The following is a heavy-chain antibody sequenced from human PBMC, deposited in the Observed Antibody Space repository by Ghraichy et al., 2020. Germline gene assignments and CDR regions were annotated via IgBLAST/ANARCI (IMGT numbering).Heavy chain of an antibody. J-gene: IGHJ6*02. CDR3: AISNNYYYYGMDV. D-gene: IGHD1/OR15-1a*01. V-gene: IGHV5-51*01. Sequence: GSLNISCKGSGYSFTSYWIGWVRQMPGKGLEWMGIIYPGDSDTRYSPSFQGQVTISADKSISTAYLQWSSLKASDTAMYYCAISNNYYYYGMDVWGQGTTVTVSS. CDR1: GYSFTSYW. CDR2: IYPGDSDT.